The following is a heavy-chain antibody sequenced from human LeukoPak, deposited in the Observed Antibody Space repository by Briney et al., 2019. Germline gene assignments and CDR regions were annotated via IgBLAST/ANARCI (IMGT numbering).Heavy chain of an antibody. V-gene: IGHV3-7*04. CDR2: IEADGTEK. Sequence: PGGSLRLSCVASGFTFKNYWMSWVRQAPGKGLEWVANIEADGTEKYYVDSVKGRFTVSRDNARNSLYLQMSSLRAEDTAVYYCARDPAAWDYWGQGTLVTVSS. CDR3: ARDPAAWDY. D-gene: IGHD6-13*01. CDR1: GFTFKNYW. J-gene: IGHJ4*02.